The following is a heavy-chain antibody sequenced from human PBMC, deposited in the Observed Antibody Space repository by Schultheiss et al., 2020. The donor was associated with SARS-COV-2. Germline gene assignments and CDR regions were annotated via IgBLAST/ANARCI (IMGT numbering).Heavy chain of an antibody. CDR3: ARAPSIAAPDWFDP. J-gene: IGHJ5*02. CDR1: GGSISSGGYS. Sequence: SETLSLTCAVSGGSISSGGYSWSWIRQPPGKGLEWIGYIYHSGSTYYNPSLKSRVTISVDTSKNQFSLKLNSVTAADTAVYYCARAPSIAAPDWFDPWGQGMLVTVSS. V-gene: IGHV4-30-2*01. D-gene: IGHD6-6*01. CDR2: IYHSGST.